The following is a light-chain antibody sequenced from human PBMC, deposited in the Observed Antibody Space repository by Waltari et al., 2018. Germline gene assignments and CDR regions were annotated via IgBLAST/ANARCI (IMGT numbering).Light chain of an antibody. Sequence: EIVLTQSPGTLSLSPGDGATLSCRTSPTIRTTYLAWYQQKPGQAPTLLIYGTFSRATGIPDRFTGSGSGTDFSLTISSLEAEDFATYYCQQYDISPLTFGGGTKVEIK. CDR3: QQYDISPLT. J-gene: IGKJ4*01. V-gene: IGKV3-20*01. CDR1: PTIRTTY. CDR2: GTF.